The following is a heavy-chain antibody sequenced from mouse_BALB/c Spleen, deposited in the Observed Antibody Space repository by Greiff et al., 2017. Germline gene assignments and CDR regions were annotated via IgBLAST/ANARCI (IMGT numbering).Heavy chain of an antibody. J-gene: IGHJ1*01. Sequence: EVQLVESGGGLVKPGGSLNLSCAASGFTFSSYAMSWVSQSPEKRLEWVADISRGISYTDYPDTVTGRFTISRDNAKNTLYLEMSSLRSEDTAMYYGARDINYDGSSGRYFDVWGAGTTVTVSS. CDR2: ISRGISYT. CDR1: GFTFSSYA. CDR3: ARDINYDGSSGRYFDV. V-gene: IGHV5-9-4*01. D-gene: IGHD1-1*01.